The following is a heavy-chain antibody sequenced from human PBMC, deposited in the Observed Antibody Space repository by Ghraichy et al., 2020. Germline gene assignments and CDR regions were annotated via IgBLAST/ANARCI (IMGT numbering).Heavy chain of an antibody. CDR3: ARAPAVAGTCYFDY. J-gene: IGHJ4*02. V-gene: IGHV4-38-2*01. CDR2: IYHSGST. Sequence: SETLSLTCAVSGYSISSGYYWGWIRQPPGKGLEWIGSIYHSGSTYYNPSLKSRVTISVDTSKNQFSLKLSSVTAADTAVYYCARAPAVAGTCYFDYWGQGTLVTVSS. D-gene: IGHD6-19*01. CDR1: GYSISSGYY.